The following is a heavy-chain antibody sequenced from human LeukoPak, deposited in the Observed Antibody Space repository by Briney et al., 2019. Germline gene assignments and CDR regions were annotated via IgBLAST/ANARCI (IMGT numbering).Heavy chain of an antibody. CDR2: ISAYNGNT. V-gene: IGHV1-18*01. Sequence: GASVKVSCKASGYTFTSYGISWVRQVPGQGLEWMGWISAYNGNTNYAQKLQGRVTMTTDTSTSTAYMELRSLRSDDTAVYYCAREIYSYGSYYFDYWGQGTLVTVSS. CDR3: AREIYSYGSYYFDY. D-gene: IGHD5-18*01. CDR1: GYTFTSYG. J-gene: IGHJ4*02.